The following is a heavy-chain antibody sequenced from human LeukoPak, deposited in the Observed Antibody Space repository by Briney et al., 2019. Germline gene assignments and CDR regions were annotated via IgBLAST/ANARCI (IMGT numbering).Heavy chain of an antibody. V-gene: IGHV3-30*18. CDR3: GKAYGYCSSTSCSHEKLDY. CDR2: ISYDGSNK. CDR1: GFTFSSYG. Sequence: GRSLRLSCAASGFTFSSYGMHWVRQAPGKGLEWVALISYDGSNKYYADSVTGRFTISGDTSKNTLYLQMNSLRAEDTAVYYCGKAYGYCSSTSCSHEKLDYWGQGPLVTVSS. J-gene: IGHJ4*02. D-gene: IGHD2-2*01.